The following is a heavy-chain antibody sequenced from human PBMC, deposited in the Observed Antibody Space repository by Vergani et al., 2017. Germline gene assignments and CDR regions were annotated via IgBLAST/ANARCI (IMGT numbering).Heavy chain of an antibody. V-gene: IGHV3-30*18. Sequence: QVQLVESGGGVVQPGRSLRLSCAASGFTFSSYGMHWVRQAPGKGLEWVAVISYDGSNKYYADSVKGRFTISRDNSKNTLYLQMNSLRAEDTAVYYCAKDRGITMIVVRGGWFDPWGQGTLVTVSS. CDR3: AKDRGITMIVVRGGWFDP. CDR2: ISYDGSNK. J-gene: IGHJ5*02. CDR1: GFTFSSYG. D-gene: IGHD3-22*01.